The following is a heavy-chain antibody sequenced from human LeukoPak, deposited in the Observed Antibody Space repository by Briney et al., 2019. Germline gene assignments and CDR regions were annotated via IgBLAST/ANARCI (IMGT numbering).Heavy chain of an antibody. CDR2: VNEDATTI. CDR1: GFAFSAYW. Sequence: GGSLRFSCAASGFAFSAYWIHWVRQAPGKGLEWVSRVNEDATTISYADSVKGRFIISRDDSKKSLYLQMNNLRAEDTAVYYCVRDLVFVWTPGVDFDFWGQGTLVTVSS. D-gene: IGHD3/OR15-3a*01. V-gene: IGHV3-74*01. J-gene: IGHJ4*02. CDR3: VRDLVFVWTPGVDFDF.